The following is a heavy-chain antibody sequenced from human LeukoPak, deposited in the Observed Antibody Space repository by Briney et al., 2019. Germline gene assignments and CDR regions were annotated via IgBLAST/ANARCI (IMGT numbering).Heavy chain of an antibody. CDR2: IRYDGSNK. J-gene: IGHJ4*02. Sequence: GGSLRLSCAASGFTFSSYGMHWVRQAPGKGLEWVAFIRYDGSNKYHADSVKGRFTISRDNSKNTLYLQMISLRAEDTALYYCAKDIRGSTSWYGLDYWGQGTLVTVSS. V-gene: IGHV3-30*02. D-gene: IGHD6-13*01. CDR1: GFTFSSYG. CDR3: AKDIRGSTSWYGLDY.